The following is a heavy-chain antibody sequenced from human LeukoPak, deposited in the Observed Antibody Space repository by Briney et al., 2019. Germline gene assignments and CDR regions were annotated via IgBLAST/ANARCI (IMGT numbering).Heavy chain of an antibody. V-gene: IGHV1-2*02. Sequence: ASVKVSCKASGYTFTGYYMHWVRQAPGQGLEWMGWINPNSGGTNYAQKFQGRVTMTRDTSISTAYMELSRLRSDDTAVYYCARSSRAAAAGPDYWGQGTLVTVSS. D-gene: IGHD6-13*01. CDR2: INPNSGGT. CDR3: ARSSRAAAAGPDY. CDR1: GYTFTGYY. J-gene: IGHJ4*02.